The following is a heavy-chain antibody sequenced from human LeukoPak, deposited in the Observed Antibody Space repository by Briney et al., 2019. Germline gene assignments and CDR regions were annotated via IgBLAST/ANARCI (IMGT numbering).Heavy chain of an antibody. CDR1: GGSISSYY. Sequence: PSETLSLTCIVSGGSISSYYWTWIRQPPGKGLEWLGHISYSVSTNYNPSLKSRVTISMDTSKNQFSLKLNSMTAADTAVYYCARGSPFGSGSPSDYWGQGTLVTVSS. D-gene: IGHD3-10*01. J-gene: IGHJ4*02. V-gene: IGHV4-59*01. CDR3: ARGSPFGSGSPSDY. CDR2: ISYSVST.